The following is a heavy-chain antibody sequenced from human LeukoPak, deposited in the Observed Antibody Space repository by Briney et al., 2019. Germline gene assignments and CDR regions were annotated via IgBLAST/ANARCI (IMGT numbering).Heavy chain of an antibody. CDR3: AKLGGYDR. CDR1: GDSISTSTYY. V-gene: IGHV4-39*01. J-gene: IGHJ4*02. D-gene: IGHD5-12*01. Sequence: SETLSLTCTVSGDSISTSTYYWGWLRQPPGKGLEWIGNIYYSGITYYNPSLKSRVTISLDTSKNQFSLNLSSVTATDTAVYYCAKLGGYDRWGQGTLVTVSS. CDR2: IYYSGIT.